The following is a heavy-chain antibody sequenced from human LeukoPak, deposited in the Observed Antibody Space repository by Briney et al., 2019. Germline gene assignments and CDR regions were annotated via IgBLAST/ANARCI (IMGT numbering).Heavy chain of an antibody. CDR2: IYSGGSP. Sequence: GGSLRLSCAAYGFTVSSNYMSWVRQAPGKGLEWVPVIYSGGSPYYADSVQGRFTISRDNSKNTLYLQMNSLRAEDTAVYYCATRIAARLYYYYYMDVWGKGTTVTVSS. J-gene: IGHJ6*03. CDR3: ATRIAARLYYYYYMDV. V-gene: IGHV3-66*02. CDR1: GFTVSSNY. D-gene: IGHD6-6*01.